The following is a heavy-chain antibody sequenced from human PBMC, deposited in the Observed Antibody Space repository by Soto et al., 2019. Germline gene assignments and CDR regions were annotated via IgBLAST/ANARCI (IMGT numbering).Heavy chain of an antibody. CDR3: VRGQWLPRGEI. J-gene: IGHJ1*01. V-gene: IGHV4-34*01. CDR1: GGSFNSYF. Sequence: SLTCDVYGGSFNSYFWTWIRQPPGKGLEWIGEINHSGTSNYNPSLKGRATISIDMSENQFSLRLTSVTDADTAVYYCVRGQWLPRGEIWGQGTLVTVSS. D-gene: IGHD6-19*01. CDR2: INHSGTS.